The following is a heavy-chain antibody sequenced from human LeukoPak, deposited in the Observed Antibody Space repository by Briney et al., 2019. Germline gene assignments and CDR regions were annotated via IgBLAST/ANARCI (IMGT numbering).Heavy chain of an antibody. CDR1: RXTFSSYS. D-gene: IGHD3-16*01. CDR3: ARINLIFDY. V-gene: IGHV3-48*04. J-gene: IGHJ4*02. Sequence: PGGSLRLSCAASRXTFSSYSVNWVRQAPGKGLEWVSYISSSSGTIYYADSVKGRFTISRDNAKNSLYLQMNSLRVEDTAVYYCARINLIFDYWGQGTLVTVSS. CDR2: ISSSSGTI.